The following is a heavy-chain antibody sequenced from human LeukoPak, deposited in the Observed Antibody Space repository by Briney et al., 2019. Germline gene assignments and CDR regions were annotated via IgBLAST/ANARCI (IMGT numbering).Heavy chain of an antibody. CDR1: GYTFTYFY. Sequence: APVKVSCKASGYTFTYFYIHWVRQAPGQGLGWMGRINPNSGGTDYAQNFRGRVTLTRDTSITTVYMEVTRLTSDDTAVYYCAITYANNAFDVWGQGTMVTVSS. V-gene: IGHV1-2*06. CDR2: INPNSGGT. J-gene: IGHJ3*01. CDR3: AITYANNAFDV. D-gene: IGHD3-16*01.